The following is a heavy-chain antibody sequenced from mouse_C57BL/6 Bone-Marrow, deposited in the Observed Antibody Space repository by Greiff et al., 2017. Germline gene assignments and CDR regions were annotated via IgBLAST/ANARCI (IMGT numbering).Heavy chain of an antibody. CDR2: ISGGGGNT. Sequence: DVKLVESGGGLVKPGGSLKLSCAASGFTFSSYTMSWVRQTPGQRLEWVATISGGGGNTYYPDSVKGRFTISRDTAENTLYLEMSRLRTEFTALYYCARGYYYDSSLAFDYGGQGTTLTVSS. D-gene: IGHD1-1*01. CDR1: GFTFSSYT. V-gene: IGHV5-9*01. CDR3: ARGYYYDSSLAFDY. J-gene: IGHJ2*01.